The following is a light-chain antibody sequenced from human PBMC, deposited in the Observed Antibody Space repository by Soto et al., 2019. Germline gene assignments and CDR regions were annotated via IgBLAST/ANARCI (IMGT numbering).Light chain of an antibody. J-gene: IGLJ1*01. CDR2: DVS. CDR3: SSYTCSITLPSYV. CDR1: SSDVGGYNY. V-gene: IGLV2-14*01. Sequence: QSALTQPASVSGSPGQSITISCTGTSSDVGGYNYVSWYQQHPGKAPKLMIYDVSNRPSGVSNRFSGSKSGNTASLTISGLQAEDEADYYCSSYTCSITLPSYVFGTGTKLTVL.